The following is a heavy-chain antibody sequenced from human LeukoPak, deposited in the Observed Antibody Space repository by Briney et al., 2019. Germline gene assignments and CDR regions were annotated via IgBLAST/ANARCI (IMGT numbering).Heavy chain of an antibody. D-gene: IGHD5-24*01. CDR3: AKPNHPEWREMATSAGFDP. CDR1: GFTFSSYA. CDR2: ISGSGGST. V-gene: IGHV3-23*01. J-gene: IGHJ5*02. Sequence: GGSLGLSCAASGFTFSSYAMSWVRQAPGKGLEWVSAISGSGGSTYYADSVKGRFTISRDNSKNTLYLQMNSLRAEDTAVYYCAKPNHPEWREMATSAGFDPWGQGTLVTVSS.